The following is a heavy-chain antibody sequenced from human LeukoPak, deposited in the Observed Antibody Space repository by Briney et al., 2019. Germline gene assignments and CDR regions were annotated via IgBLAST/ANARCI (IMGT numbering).Heavy chain of an antibody. V-gene: IGHV3-23*01. CDR3: AKDPYSGYDSHYYYYMDV. D-gene: IGHD5-12*01. CDR1: GFTFSSYA. J-gene: IGHJ6*03. Sequence: GGSLRLSCAASGFTFSSYAMSWVRQAPGKGLEWVSAISGSGGSTYYADSVKGRFTISRDNSKNTLYLQRNSLRAEDTAVYYCAKDPYSGYDSHYYYYMDVWGKGTTVTVSS. CDR2: ISGSGGST.